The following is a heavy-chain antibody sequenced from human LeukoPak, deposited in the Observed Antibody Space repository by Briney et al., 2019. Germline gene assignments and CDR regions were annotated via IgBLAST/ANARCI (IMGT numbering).Heavy chain of an antibody. Sequence: ASVKVSCKASGYTFTGYYMHWVRQAPGQGLEWMGRINPNSGGTNYAQKFQGRVTMTRDTSISTAYMELSRLRSDDTAVYYCATALKYGGNSGHYFDYWGQGTLVTVSS. J-gene: IGHJ4*02. CDR1: GYTFTGYY. V-gene: IGHV1-2*06. CDR3: ATALKYGGNSGHYFDY. CDR2: INPNSGGT. D-gene: IGHD4-23*01.